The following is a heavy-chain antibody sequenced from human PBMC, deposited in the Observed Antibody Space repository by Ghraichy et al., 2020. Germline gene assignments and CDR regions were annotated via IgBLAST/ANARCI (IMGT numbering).Heavy chain of an antibody. V-gene: IGHV3-30-3*01. D-gene: IGHD5/OR15-5a*01. Sequence: GGSLRLSCAASGFTFSSFSMHWVRQAPAKGLEWVALISYDGTITYYADSMKGRFTISRDDSKDTLYLQMNSLRTEDSAVYYCARVTSTTCIRLGYGFDIWGQWKMVSGSS. J-gene: IGHJ3*02. CDR3: ARVTSTTCIRLGYGFDI. CDR2: ISYDGTIT. CDR1: GFTFSSFS.